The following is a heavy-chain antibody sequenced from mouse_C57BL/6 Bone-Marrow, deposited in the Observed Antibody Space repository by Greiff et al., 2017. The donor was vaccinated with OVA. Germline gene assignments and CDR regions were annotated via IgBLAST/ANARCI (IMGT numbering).Heavy chain of an antibody. CDR1: GFTFSDYG. CDR3: ARCYGSSYDNAMDY. J-gene: IGHJ4*01. Sequence: EVKLMESGGGLVKPGGSLKLSCAASGFTFSDYGMHWVRQAPEKGLEWVAYISSGSSTIDYADTVKGRFTISRDTAKNTLFLQMTRLRSEDTAVYYCARCYGSSYDNAMDYWGTGTSVTFSS. D-gene: IGHD1-1*01. CDR2: ISSGSSTI. V-gene: IGHV5-17*01.